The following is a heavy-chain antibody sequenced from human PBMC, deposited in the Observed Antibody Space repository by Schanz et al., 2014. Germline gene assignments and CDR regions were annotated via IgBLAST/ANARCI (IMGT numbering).Heavy chain of an antibody. J-gene: IGHJ4*02. CDR2: ISGSGGST. CDR3: ARDRRNADLDY. Sequence: EVHLLESGGGLVQPGGSLRLSCAASGFTFSSYAMSWVRQAPGKGLEWVSAISGSGGSTYYADSVKGRFTISRDNSKNTLYLQMNSLRPEDTAVYYCARDRRNADLDYWGQGTLVTVSS. D-gene: IGHD1-1*01. CDR1: GFTFSSYA. V-gene: IGHV3-23*01.